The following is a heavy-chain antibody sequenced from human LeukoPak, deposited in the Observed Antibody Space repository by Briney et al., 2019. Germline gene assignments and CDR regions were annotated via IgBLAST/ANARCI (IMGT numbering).Heavy chain of an antibody. CDR3: ARDGGGYSYGSYYYYGMDV. D-gene: IGHD5-18*01. CDR2: IRYDGSNK. J-gene: IGHJ6*02. Sequence: PGGSLRLSCAASGFTFSSYGMHWVRQAPGKGLEWVAFIRYDGSNKYYADSVKGRFTISRENAKNSLYLQMNSLRAGDTAVYYCARDGGGYSYGSYYYYGMDVWGQGTTVTVSS. V-gene: IGHV3-30*02. CDR1: GFTFSSYG.